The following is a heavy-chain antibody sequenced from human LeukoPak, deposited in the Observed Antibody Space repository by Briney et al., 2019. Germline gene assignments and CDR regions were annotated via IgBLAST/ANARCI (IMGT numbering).Heavy chain of an antibody. CDR1: GGSFSGYY. J-gene: IGHJ4*02. Sequence: SETPSLTCAVYGGSFSGYYWSWIRQPPGKGLEWIGYIYYSGSTNYNPSLKSRVTISVDTSKNQFSLKLSSVTAADTAVYYCARALYSYGIDYWGQGTLVTVSS. CDR3: ARALYSYGIDY. CDR2: IYYSGST. V-gene: IGHV4-59*01. D-gene: IGHD5-18*01.